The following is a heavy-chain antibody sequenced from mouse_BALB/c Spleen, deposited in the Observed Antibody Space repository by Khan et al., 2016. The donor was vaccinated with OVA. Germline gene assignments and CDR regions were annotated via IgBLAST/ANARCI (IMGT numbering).Heavy chain of an antibody. D-gene: IGHD1-1*02. V-gene: IGHV3-2*02. J-gene: IGHJ1*01. CDR3: ARRAYYGNWYFDV. Sequence: VQLQQSGPGLVKPSQSLSLTCTVTGYSITSDYAWNWIRQFPGNKLEWMGYISYSGSTGYNPSLKSRISITRDTSKNQFFLQLNSVTTEDTATYYCARRAYYGNWYFDVGGAGTTGTVAS. CDR2: ISYSGST. CDR1: GYSITSDYA.